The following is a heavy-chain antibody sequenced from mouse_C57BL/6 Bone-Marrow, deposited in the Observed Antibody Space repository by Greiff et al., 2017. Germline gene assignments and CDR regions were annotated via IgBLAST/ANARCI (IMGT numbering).Heavy chain of an antibody. Sequence: QVQLQQSGAELVRPGTSVKVSCKASGYAFTNYLIEWVKQRPGQGLEWIGVINPGSGGTNYNEKFKGKATLTADKSSSTAYMQLSSLTSEDSAVYFCARTTVNYFDYWGQGTTLTVSS. CDR1: GYAFTNYL. J-gene: IGHJ2*01. CDR3: ARTTVNYFDY. D-gene: IGHD1-1*01. V-gene: IGHV1-54*01. CDR2: INPGSGGT.